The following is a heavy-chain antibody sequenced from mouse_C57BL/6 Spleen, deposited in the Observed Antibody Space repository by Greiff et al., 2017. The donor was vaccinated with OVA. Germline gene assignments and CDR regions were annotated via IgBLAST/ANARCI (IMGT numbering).Heavy chain of an antibody. D-gene: IGHD1-1*01. CDR2: IYPGSGST. CDR3: ARSGPITTVVANYAMDY. J-gene: IGHJ4*01. V-gene: IGHV1-55*01. CDR1: GYTFTSYW. Sequence: QVQLQQPGAELVKPGASVKMSCKASGYTFTSYWITWVKQRPGQGLEWIGDIYPGSGSTNYNEKFKSKATLTVDTSSSTAYMQLSSLTSEDSAVYYCARSGPITTVVANYAMDYWGQGTSVTVSS.